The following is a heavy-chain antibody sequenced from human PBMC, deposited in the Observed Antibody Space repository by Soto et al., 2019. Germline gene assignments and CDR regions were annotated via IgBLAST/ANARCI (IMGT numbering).Heavy chain of an antibody. CDR2: INPNSGGT. J-gene: IGHJ4*02. CDR3: ARVGGYCSGGSCYAPFFDY. V-gene: IGHV1-2*04. Sequence: ASVKVSCKASGYTFTGYYMHWVRQAPGQGLEWMGWINPNSGGTNYAQKFQGWVTMTRDTSISTAYMELSRLRSDDTAVYYCARVGGYCSGGSCYAPFFDYWGQGTLVTVSS. CDR1: GYTFTGYY. D-gene: IGHD2-15*01.